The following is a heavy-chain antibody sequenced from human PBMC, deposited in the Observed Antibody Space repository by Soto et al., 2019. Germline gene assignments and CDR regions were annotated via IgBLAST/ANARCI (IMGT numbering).Heavy chain of an antibody. J-gene: IGHJ4*02. V-gene: IGHV1-2*02. D-gene: IGHD3-10*01. CDR3: ARTKSRTGRAFDY. Sequence: GASVKVSCKASGYTFTGYYMHWVRQAPGQGLEWMGWINPNSGGTNYAQKFQGRVTMTRDTSISTAYMELSRLRSDDTAVYYCARTKSRTGRAFDYWGQGTLVTVSS. CDR1: GYTFTGYY. CDR2: INPNSGGT.